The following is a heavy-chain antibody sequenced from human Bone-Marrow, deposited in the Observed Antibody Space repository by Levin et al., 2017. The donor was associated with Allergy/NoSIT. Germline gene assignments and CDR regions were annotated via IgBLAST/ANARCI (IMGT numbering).Heavy chain of an antibody. CDR2: IGTSNTAT. J-gene: IGHJ4*02. CDR3: ARGGADLDPDYYFDY. D-gene: IGHD1-14*01. V-gene: IGHV3-11*01. CDR1: GFGFSDYS. Sequence: GESLKISCVASGFGFSDYSMGWIRQAPGKGLEWLSYIGTSNTATYYADSLEGRFTISRDNAQNSLYLQMNSLRVEDTGVYYCARGGADLDPDYYFDYGGQGLLVTVSS.